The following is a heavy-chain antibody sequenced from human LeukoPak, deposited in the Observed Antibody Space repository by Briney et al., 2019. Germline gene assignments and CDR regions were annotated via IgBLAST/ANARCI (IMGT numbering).Heavy chain of an antibody. CDR2: ISGSGGST. V-gene: IGHV3-23*01. Sequence: PGGSLRLSCAASGFTFSSYAMSWVRQAPGKGLEWVSAISGSGGSTYYADSVKGRFTISRDNSKNTLYLQMNSLRAEDTAVYYCAKDRYYDSSGYYYDYWGQGTLVTVSS. CDR3: AKDRYYDSSGYYYDY. J-gene: IGHJ4*02. D-gene: IGHD3-22*01. CDR1: GFTFSSYA.